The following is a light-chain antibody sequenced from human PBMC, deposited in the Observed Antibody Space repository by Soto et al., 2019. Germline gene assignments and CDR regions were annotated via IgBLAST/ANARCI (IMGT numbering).Light chain of an antibody. V-gene: IGLV2-14*01. Sequence: QSALTQPASVSGSPGQSITISCTGTSSDVGGYNYVSWYQQYPGKAPKLMIYDVSNRPSGVSNRFSGSESGNAASLTISGLQAEDEADYYCSSYTISNTLVFGSGTKVTVL. J-gene: IGLJ1*01. CDR2: DVS. CDR3: SSYTISNTLV. CDR1: SSDVGGYNY.